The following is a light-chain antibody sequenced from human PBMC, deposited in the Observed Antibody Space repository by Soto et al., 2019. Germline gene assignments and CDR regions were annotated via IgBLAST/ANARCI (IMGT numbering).Light chain of an antibody. CDR3: QQELGT. CDR2: DAS. J-gene: IGKJ1*01. Sequence: DIQMTQSPSTLSASVGDRVTITCRASQSISSWLAWYQQKPGKAPKLLIYDASSLESGVPSRFSGSGSGTEFTLTISSLQPDDFATYYCQQELGTFGQGTKVEIK. CDR1: QSISSW. V-gene: IGKV1-5*01.